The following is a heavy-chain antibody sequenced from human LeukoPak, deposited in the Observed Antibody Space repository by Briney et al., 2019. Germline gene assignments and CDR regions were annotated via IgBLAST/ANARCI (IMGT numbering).Heavy chain of an antibody. CDR2: IYYSGGT. CDR3: ARHQGRYCGSTSCYAFDI. Sequence: KPSETLTLTCTVSGGSISSYYWSWIRQPPGKGLEWIGYIYYSGGTNYNPSLKSRVTISVDTSKNQFSLKLNSVTAADTAVYYCARHQGRYCGSTSCYAFDIWGQGTMVTVSS. J-gene: IGHJ3*02. D-gene: IGHD2-2*01. V-gene: IGHV4-59*08. CDR1: GGSISSYY.